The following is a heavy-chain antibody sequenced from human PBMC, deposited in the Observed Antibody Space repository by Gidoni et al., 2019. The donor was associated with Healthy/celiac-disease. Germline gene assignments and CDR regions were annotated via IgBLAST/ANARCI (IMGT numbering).Heavy chain of an antibody. J-gene: IGHJ5*02. Sequence: EVPLVQSGAEVKTPGASTKISCKGSGYSFTSYWIGWVRQMPGKGLEWMGIIYPGDSDTRYSPSVQGQVTISADKAISTAYRQWSSLKASDTAMYYCARTNVAAARRVWFDPWGQRTLVTVSA. CDR3: ARTNVAAARRVWFDP. D-gene: IGHD6-13*01. CDR1: GYSFTSYW. CDR2: IYPGDSDT. V-gene: IGHV5-51*01.